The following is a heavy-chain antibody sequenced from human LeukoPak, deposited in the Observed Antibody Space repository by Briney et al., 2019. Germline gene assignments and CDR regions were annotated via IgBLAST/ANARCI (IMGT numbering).Heavy chain of an antibody. CDR3: ARGLTRGYTYGPPGY. D-gene: IGHD5-18*01. CDR1: GGSFNHYY. Sequence: SETLSLTCAVYGGSFNHYYWSWIRQPPGKGLEWIGEINHIGSTSYNPSLKSRVTISVDTSKNQFPLKLSSVTAADAAVYYCARGLTRGYTYGPPGYWGQGTLVAVSS. V-gene: IGHV4-34*01. CDR2: INHIGST. J-gene: IGHJ4*02.